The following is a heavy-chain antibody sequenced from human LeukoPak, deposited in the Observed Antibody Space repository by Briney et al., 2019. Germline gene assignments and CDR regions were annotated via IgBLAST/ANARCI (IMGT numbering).Heavy chain of an antibody. CDR1: GYSISTSYY. CDR3: ARDGSSAVADY. J-gene: IGHJ4*02. V-gene: IGHV4-38-2*02. CDR2: INYSGST. D-gene: IGHD6-19*01. Sequence: PSETLSLTCTVSGYSISTSYYWGWIRPPPGKGLEWIGSINYSGSTYHNPSLKSRVTMSVDTSNNQFSLKLSSVTAADTAVYYCARDGSSAVADYWGQGTLVTVSS.